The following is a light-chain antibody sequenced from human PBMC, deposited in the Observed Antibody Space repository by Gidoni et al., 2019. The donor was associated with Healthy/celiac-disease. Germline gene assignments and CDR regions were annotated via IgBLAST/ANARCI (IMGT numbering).Light chain of an antibody. CDR3: QQYNNWPPLT. Sequence: ETVMTQSPATLSVSPWERATLSCRASQSVSSNLAWYQQKPGQAPRLLICGASTRATGIPARFSGSGSGTEFTLTISGLQSEDFAVYYCQQYNNWPPLTFGGGTKVEIK. J-gene: IGKJ4*01. CDR1: QSVSSN. CDR2: GAS. V-gene: IGKV3-15*01.